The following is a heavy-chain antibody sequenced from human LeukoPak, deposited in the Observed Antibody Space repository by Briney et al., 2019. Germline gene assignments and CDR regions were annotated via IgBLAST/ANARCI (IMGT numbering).Heavy chain of an antibody. CDR3: AESYGSGGGSFDY. D-gene: IGHD3-10*01. Sequence: GGSLRLSCAASGFTFSSYWMHWVRQAPGKGLVWVSRINSDGSSTSYADSVKGRFTISRDNAKNTLYLQMNSLRAEDTAVYYCAESYGSGGGSFDYWGQGTLVTVSS. V-gene: IGHV3-74*01. J-gene: IGHJ4*02. CDR2: INSDGSST. CDR1: GFTFSSYW.